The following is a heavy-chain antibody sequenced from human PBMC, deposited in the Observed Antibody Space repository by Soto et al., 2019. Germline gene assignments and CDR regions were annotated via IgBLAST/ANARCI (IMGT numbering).Heavy chain of an antibody. Sequence: GESLKISCRGSGYSFTSYWIGWVRQMPGKGLEWMGIIYPGDSDTRYSPSFQGQVTISADKSISTAYLQWSSLKASDTAMYYCARTDCSSTSCYDYYYYGMDVWGQGTTVTVSS. CDR2: IYPGDSDT. J-gene: IGHJ6*02. CDR3: ARTDCSSTSCYDYYYYGMDV. V-gene: IGHV5-51*01. D-gene: IGHD2-2*01. CDR1: GYSFTSYW.